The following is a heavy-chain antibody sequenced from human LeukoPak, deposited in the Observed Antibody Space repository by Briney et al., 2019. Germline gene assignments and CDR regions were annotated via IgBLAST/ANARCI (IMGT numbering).Heavy chain of an antibody. V-gene: IGHV1-46*01. CDR2: INPSGVSP. CDR3: ARSRGGGSPRWYYYYMDV. Sequence: ASVKVSCKASGGTSSSYAISWVRQAPGQGLEWMGMINPSGVSPTYAQKFQGRVTMTRDTSTSTVYMELSSLRSEDTAVYYCARSRGGGSPRWYYYYMDVWGKGTTVTVSS. D-gene: IGHD1-26*01. CDR1: GGTSSSYA. J-gene: IGHJ6*03.